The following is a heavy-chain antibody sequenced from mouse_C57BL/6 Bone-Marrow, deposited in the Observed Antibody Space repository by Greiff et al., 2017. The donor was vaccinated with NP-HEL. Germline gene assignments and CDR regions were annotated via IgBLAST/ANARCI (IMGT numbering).Heavy chain of an antibody. CDR3: TDYGPPMDY. D-gene: IGHD1-1*01. CDR2: IDPENGDT. J-gene: IGHJ4*01. Sequence: VQLQQPGAELVRPGASVKLSCTASGFNIKDDYMHWVKQRPEQGLEWIGWIDPENGDTEYASKFQGKATITADTSSNTAYLQLSSLTSEDTAVYYCTDYGPPMDYWGQGTSVTVSS. V-gene: IGHV14-4*01. CDR1: GFNIKDDY.